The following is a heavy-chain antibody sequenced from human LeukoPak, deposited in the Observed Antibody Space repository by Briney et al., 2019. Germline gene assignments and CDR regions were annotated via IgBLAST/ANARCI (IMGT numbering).Heavy chain of an antibody. D-gene: IGHD6-25*01. CDR3: ARVRGSGCLDY. J-gene: IGHJ4*02. V-gene: IGHV3-7*03. CDR1: GFTFNNYW. Sequence: GGSLRLSCAGSGFTFNNYWMSWVRQAPGKGLEWVANIKQDGSENSYVDSVKGRFTISRDNAKNSLYLQMNSLRVEDTAVYYCARVRGSGCLDYWGQGSLVTVSS. CDR2: IKQDGSEN.